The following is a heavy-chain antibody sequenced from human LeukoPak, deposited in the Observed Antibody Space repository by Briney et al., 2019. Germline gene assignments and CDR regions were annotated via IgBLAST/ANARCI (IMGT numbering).Heavy chain of an antibody. Sequence: SETLSLTCTVSGGSISSYYWSWIRQPPGKGLEWIGYIYYSGSTNYNPSLKSRVTISVDTSKNQFSLKLSSVTAADTAVYYCARLPSRDGYNAYYYYGMDVWGQGTTVTVSS. CDR1: GGSISSYY. J-gene: IGHJ6*02. V-gene: IGHV4-59*08. D-gene: IGHD5-24*01. CDR3: ARLPSRDGYNAYYYYGMDV. CDR2: IYYSGST.